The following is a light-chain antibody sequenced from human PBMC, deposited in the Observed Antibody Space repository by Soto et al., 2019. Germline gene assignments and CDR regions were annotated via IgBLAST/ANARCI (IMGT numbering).Light chain of an antibody. CDR3: QQYDSPLT. CDR2: KAS. V-gene: IGKV1-5*03. CDR1: QNIRSW. Sequence: DIQMTQSPSTLSASVGDRVTITCRASQNIRSWLAWYQQKPGKAPKLLIYKASTLERGVPSRFGGSGSGTEFTLTISALQPDDFAAYYCQQYDSPLTFGGGTKVEIQ. J-gene: IGKJ4*01.